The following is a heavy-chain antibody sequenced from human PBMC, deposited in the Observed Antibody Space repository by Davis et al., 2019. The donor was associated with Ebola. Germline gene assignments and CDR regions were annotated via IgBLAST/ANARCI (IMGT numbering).Heavy chain of an antibody. CDR3: ATPNGRDYYYGMDV. J-gene: IGHJ6*02. CDR1: GGTFSSYA. V-gene: IGHV1-69*13. D-gene: IGHD3-10*01. CDR2: IIPIFGTA. Sequence: AASVKVSCKASGGTFSSYAISWVRQAPGQGLEWMGGIIPIFGTANYAQKFQGRVTITADESTSTAYMELSSLRSEDTAVYYCATPNGRDYYYGMDVWGQGTTVTVSS.